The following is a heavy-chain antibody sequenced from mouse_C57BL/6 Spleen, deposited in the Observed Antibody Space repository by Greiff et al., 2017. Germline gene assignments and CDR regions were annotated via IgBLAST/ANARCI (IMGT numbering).Heavy chain of an antibody. D-gene: IGHD2-3*01. J-gene: IGHJ2*01. CDR3: ATGGYYDYFDY. CDR1: GFTFSDYG. V-gene: IGHV5-17*01. Sequence: EVQLVESGGGLVKPGGSLKLSCAASGFTFSDYGMHWVRQAPEKGLEWVAYISSGSSTIYYADTVKGRITISRDNAKNTLFLQMTRLRAEDTAMYYCATGGYYDYFDYWGQGTTLTVSS. CDR2: ISSGSSTI.